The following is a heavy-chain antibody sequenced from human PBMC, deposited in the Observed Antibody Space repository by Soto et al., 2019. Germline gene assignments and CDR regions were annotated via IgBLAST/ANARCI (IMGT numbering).Heavy chain of an antibody. CDR1: GFTFSSCG. J-gene: IGHJ4*02. V-gene: IGHV3-30*18. CDR3: GKELSSGSWRTADS. Sequence: QVQLVESGGGVVQPGRSLRLSCAASGFTFSSCGMHWVRQAPGKGLEWVAVVTYEETEIHYADSVKGRFTISRDNSKNMVYLQMARLRVEDTAVYYCGKELSSGSWRTADSWGQGTLITVSS. CDR2: VTYEETEI. D-gene: IGHD6-25*01.